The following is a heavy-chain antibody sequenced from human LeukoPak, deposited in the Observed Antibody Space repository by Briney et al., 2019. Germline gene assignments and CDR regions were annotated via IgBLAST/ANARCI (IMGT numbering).Heavy chain of an antibody. CDR1: GGTFSSYA. D-gene: IGHD6-19*01. CDR2: IIPIFGTA. CDR3: ARVEIAVAAYYYYYYMDV. V-gene: IGHV1-69*13. J-gene: IGHJ6*03. Sequence: SVKVSCKASGGTFSSYAISWVRQAPGQGLEWMGGIIPIFGTANYAQKFQGRVTITADESTSTAYMELSSLRSEDTAVYYCARVEIAVAAYYYYYYMDVWGKGTTVTVSS.